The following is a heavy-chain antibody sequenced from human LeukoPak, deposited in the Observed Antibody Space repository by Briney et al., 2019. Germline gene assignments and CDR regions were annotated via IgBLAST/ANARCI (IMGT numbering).Heavy chain of an antibody. V-gene: IGHV3-9*01. D-gene: IGHD5-24*01. CDR3: ARPRGNVEMATIPFDY. CDR1: GFTFDDYA. CDR2: ISWNSGSI. Sequence: GGSLRLACAASGFTFDDYAMHWVRQAPGKGLEWVSGISWNSGSIGYADSVKGRFTISRDNAKNSLYLQMNSLRAEDTAVYYCARPRGNVEMATIPFDYWGQGILVTVSS. J-gene: IGHJ4*02.